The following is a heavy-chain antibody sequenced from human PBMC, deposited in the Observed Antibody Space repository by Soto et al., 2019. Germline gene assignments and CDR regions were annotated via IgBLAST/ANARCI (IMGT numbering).Heavy chain of an antibody. CDR3: ARDWRRGYCSGGSCYYFDY. CDR1: GFTFSSYG. V-gene: IGHV3-33*01. D-gene: IGHD2-15*01. Sequence: QVQLVESGGGVVQPGRSLRLSCAASGFTFSSYGMHWVRQAPGKGLEWVAVIWYDGSNKYYVDSVKGRFTISRDNSKNTLYLQMNSLRAEDTAVYYCARDWRRGYCSGGSCYYFDYWGQGTLVTVSS. J-gene: IGHJ4*02. CDR2: IWYDGSNK.